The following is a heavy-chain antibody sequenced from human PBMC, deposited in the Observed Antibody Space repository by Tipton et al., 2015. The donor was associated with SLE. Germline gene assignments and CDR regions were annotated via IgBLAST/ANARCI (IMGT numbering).Heavy chain of an antibody. D-gene: IGHD1/OR15-1a*01. CDR2: IYYSGST. Sequence: TLSLTCTVSGGSISSYYWSWIRQPPGKGLEWIGYIYYSGSTNYNPSLKSRVTISVDTSKNQLSLRLSSVTAADTAVYYCARSRDKTTDAFDIWGQGTMVTVSS. CDR3: ARSRDKTTDAFDI. CDR1: GGSISSYY. J-gene: IGHJ3*02. V-gene: IGHV4-59*12.